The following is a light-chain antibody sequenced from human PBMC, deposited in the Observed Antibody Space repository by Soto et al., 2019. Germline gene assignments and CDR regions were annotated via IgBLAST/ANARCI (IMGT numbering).Light chain of an antibody. J-gene: IGLJ7*01. CDR2: RDS. Sequence: QSVLTQPPSASGTPGQRVTISCSESSSSIGSNYIYWYQQLPGTAPKLLIYRDSQRPSGVPDRFSGSKSGTSASLAISGLRSEDEADYYCYSATDNNLVFGGGTQLTVL. V-gene: IGLV1-47*01. CDR3: YSATDNNLV. CDR1: SSSIGSNY.